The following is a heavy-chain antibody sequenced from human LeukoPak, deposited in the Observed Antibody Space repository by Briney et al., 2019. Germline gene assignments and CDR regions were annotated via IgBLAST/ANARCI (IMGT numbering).Heavy chain of an antibody. V-gene: IGHV2-5*02. J-gene: IGHJ4*02. CDR3: AHSRSGSYQNLHDY. D-gene: IGHD1-26*01. CDR1: GFSLSTRGVG. CDR2: IYWDDDK. Sequence: PTLVKPTQTLTLTFTFSGFSLSTRGVGVGWIRPPPGKALEGLALIYWDDDKRYSPSLKSRLTITKDTSKNQVVLTMTNMDPVDTATYYCAHSRSGSYQNLHDYWGQGTLVTVSS.